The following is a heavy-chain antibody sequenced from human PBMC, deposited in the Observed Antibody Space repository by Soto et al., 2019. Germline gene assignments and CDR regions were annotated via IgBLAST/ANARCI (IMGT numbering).Heavy chain of an antibody. Sequence: QVQLVESGGGVVKPGRSLRLSCAASGFTFSNCGMHWVRQAPGKGLEWVSLILNAGSREYYRDSVKGRFTISIYTARNTLVLQLNGLRDDATALYYCVRDDDYRPNALDIGGQGTM. CDR1: GFTFSNCG. CDR2: ILNAGSRE. J-gene: IGHJ3*02. CDR3: VRDDDYRPNALDI. D-gene: IGHD1-1*01. V-gene: IGHV3-33*01.